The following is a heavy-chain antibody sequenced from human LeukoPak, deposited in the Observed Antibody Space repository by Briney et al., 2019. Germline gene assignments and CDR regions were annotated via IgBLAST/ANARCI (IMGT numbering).Heavy chain of an antibody. V-gene: IGHV3-30*02. CDR3: AKDRGDGYPTHFDY. Sequence: PGGSLRLSCAASGFTFSSYGTHWVRQAPGKGLEWVAFIRYDGSNKYYADSVKGRFTISRDNSKNTLYLQMNSLRPEDTAVYYCAKDRGDGYPTHFDYWGQGTLVTVSS. CDR1: GFTFSSYG. J-gene: IGHJ4*02. D-gene: IGHD5-24*01. CDR2: IRYDGSNK.